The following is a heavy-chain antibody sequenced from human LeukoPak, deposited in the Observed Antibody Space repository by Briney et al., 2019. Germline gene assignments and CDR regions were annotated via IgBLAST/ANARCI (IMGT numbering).Heavy chain of an antibody. CDR1: GGSISSRNW. J-gene: IGHJ4*02. Sequence: SGTLSLTCAVSGGSISSRNWWSWVCQPPGKGLEWIGEVYHSGSTNYNPSLKSRVTISVDKSKNQLSLKLSSVTAADTAVYYCARRHFGSGTYVDYWGQGTLVTVSS. CDR2: VYHSGST. V-gene: IGHV4-4*02. CDR3: ARRHFGSGTYVDY. D-gene: IGHD3-10*01.